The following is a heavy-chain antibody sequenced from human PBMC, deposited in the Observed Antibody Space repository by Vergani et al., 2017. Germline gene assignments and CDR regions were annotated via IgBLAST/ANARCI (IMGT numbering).Heavy chain of an antibody. Sequence: EVQVVESGGDLAQPGGSLTLSCVAYGLVFSDYTMSWVRQAPGRGLEWVSIISGSATGGVTYVADSVKGRFTIFRDNSKNTLYLQMNSLRAEDTAVYYCAKLXSGRIVGPLYYFDSWGQGTLVTVSS. D-gene: IGHD1-26*01. CDR3: AKLXSGRIVGPLYYFDS. J-gene: IGHJ4*02. CDR2: ISGSATGGVT. CDR1: GLVFSDYT. V-gene: IGHV3-23*04.